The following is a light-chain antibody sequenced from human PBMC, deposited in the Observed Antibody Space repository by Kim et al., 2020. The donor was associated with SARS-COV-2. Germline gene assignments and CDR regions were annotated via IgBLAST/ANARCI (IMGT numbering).Light chain of an antibody. CDR3: ATWDDDLRGVL. CDR2: NNN. V-gene: IGLV1-44*01. CDR1: SSNIGPNA. Sequence: GQRVTISCSGSSSNIGPNAVNWDQQVPGTAPKVVIYNNNRRPSGVSDRCAGSKSGTSASLAITGLRPEDEATYTCATWDDDLRGVLFGGGTDLTVL. J-gene: IGLJ2*01.